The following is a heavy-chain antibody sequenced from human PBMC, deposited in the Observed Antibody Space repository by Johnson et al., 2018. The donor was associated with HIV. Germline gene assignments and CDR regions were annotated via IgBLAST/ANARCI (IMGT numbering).Heavy chain of an antibody. CDR2: ISWNSGSI. Sequence: EVQLVESGGGVVRPGGSLRLSCVASGFTFDNYAMHWVRQAPGKGLEWVSGISWNSGSIGYADSVKGRFTISRDNSKNTLYLQMNSLRAEDTAVYYCARDGGSGWYDAFDIWGQGTMVTVSS. CDR3: ARDGGSGWYDAFDI. CDR1: GFTFDNYA. D-gene: IGHD6-19*01. V-gene: IGHV3-9*01. J-gene: IGHJ3*02.